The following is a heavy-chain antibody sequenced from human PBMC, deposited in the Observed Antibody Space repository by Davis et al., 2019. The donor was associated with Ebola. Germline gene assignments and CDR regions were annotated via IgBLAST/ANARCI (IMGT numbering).Heavy chain of an antibody. CDR1: GGTFSSYA. Sequence: SVKVSCKASGGTFSSYAISWVRQAPGQGLEWMGGIIPIFGTANYAQKFQGRVTITADESTSTAYMELSSLRSEDTAVYYCARDYCGGDCYGWFDPWGQGTLVTVSS. J-gene: IGHJ5*02. D-gene: IGHD2-21*01. CDR2: IIPIFGTA. CDR3: ARDYCGGDCYGWFDP. V-gene: IGHV1-69*13.